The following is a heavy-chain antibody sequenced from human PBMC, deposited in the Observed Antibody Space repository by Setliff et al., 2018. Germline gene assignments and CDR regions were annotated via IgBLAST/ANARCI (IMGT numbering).Heavy chain of an antibody. Sequence: SETLSLTCTVSGGSISGYYWSWIRQPPEKGLEWIGHVHYSGTTGYNPSLNSRVTISVDMSKNQSSLKMNSVTTADTAVYYCARQKYYHDTRLDPWGQGTLVTVSS. CDR2: VHYSGTT. CDR1: GGSISGYY. D-gene: IGHD3-22*01. CDR3: ARQKYYHDTRLDP. J-gene: IGHJ5*02. V-gene: IGHV4-59*01.